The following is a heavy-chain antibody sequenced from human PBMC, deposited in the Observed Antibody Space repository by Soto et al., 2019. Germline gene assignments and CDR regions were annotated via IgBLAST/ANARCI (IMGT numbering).Heavy chain of an antibody. V-gene: IGHV1-2*02. Sequence: QVQLVQSGAEVKKPGASVKVSCKASGYTFTGYYMHWVRQAPGQGLEWMGWINPNSGGTNYAQKFQGRATMTRDTSISTAYMELSRLRSDDTAVYYCAAGELLYGESRGWFDPWGQGTLVTVSS. CDR3: AAGELLYGESRGWFDP. J-gene: IGHJ5*02. CDR2: INPNSGGT. D-gene: IGHD3-10*01. CDR1: GYTFTGYY.